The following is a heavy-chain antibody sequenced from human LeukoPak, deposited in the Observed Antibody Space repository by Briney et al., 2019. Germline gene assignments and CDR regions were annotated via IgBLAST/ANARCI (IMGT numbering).Heavy chain of an antibody. Sequence: GGSLRLSCAASGFTFSSYGMHWVRQAPGKGLEWVAVISYDGSNKYYADSVKGRFTISRDNSKNTLYLQMISLRAEDTAVYYCARDGDYYYDSSGYYQPYYYGMDVWGQGTTVTVSS. V-gene: IGHV3-30*03. CDR2: ISYDGSNK. CDR1: GFTFSSYG. D-gene: IGHD3-22*01. CDR3: ARDGDYYYDSSGYYQPYYYGMDV. J-gene: IGHJ6*02.